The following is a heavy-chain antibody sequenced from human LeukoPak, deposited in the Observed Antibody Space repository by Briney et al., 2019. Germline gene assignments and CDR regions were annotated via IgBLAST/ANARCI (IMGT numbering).Heavy chain of an antibody. CDR2: ISWNSGSI. CDR1: GFTFDDYA. V-gene: IGHV3-9*01. Sequence: PGRSLRLSCAASGFTFDDYAMHWVRQAPGKGLEWVSGISWNSGSIGYADSVKGRFTISRDNAKNSLYLQMNSLRAEDTALYYCAKGLYSGYDWAFDIWGQGTMVTVSS. CDR3: AKGLYSGYDWAFDI. D-gene: IGHD5-12*01. J-gene: IGHJ3*02.